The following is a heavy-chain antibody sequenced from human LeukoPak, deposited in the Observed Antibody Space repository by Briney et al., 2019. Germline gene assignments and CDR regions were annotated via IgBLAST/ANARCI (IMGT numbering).Heavy chain of an antibody. CDR1: GFTFSNYW. CDR3: ARRAGGYSHPYDY. D-gene: IGHD4-23*01. V-gene: IGHV3-53*01. Sequence: GGSLRLSCAASGFTFSNYWMHWVRQAPGKGLEWVSLIYSGGTTYYADSVKGRFTISRDNSKNTLYLQMNSLRAEDTAVYYCARRAGGYSHPYDYWGQGILVTVSS. J-gene: IGHJ4*02. CDR2: IYSGGTT.